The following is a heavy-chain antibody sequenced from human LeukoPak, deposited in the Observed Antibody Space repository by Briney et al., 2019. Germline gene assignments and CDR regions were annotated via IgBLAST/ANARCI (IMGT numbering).Heavy chain of an antibody. CDR3: VKGIAGGPYYFDY. CDR1: GFTFSNYA. V-gene: IGHV3-64D*06. Sequence: QTGGSLRLSCSASGFTFSNYAMHWVREAPGKGLGYVSAISSNGGSTYYADSVKGRFTISRDNSKNTLYLQMSSLRVEDTAVFYCVKGIAGGPYYFDYWGQGTLVTVSS. CDR2: ISSNGGST. D-gene: IGHD6-13*01. J-gene: IGHJ4*02.